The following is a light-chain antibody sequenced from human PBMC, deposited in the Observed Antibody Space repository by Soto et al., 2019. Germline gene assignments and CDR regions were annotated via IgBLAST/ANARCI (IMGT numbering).Light chain of an antibody. CDR2: GAS. V-gene: IGKV3-20*01. J-gene: IGKJ2*01. CDR3: KQYGGSPTYT. CDR1: HSVSSSY. Sequence: EIVLTQSPGTLSLSPGERATLSCRASHSVSSSYLAWYQQKPGQAPRLLIYGASSRATGIPDRFSGSGSGTDFTLTISRLEPEDFAVYYCKQYGGSPTYTFGPGTKLEIK.